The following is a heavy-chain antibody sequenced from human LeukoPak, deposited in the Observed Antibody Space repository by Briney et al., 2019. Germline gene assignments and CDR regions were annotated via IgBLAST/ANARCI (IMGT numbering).Heavy chain of an antibody. D-gene: IGHD3-16*01. CDR1: GFTVSSNY. J-gene: IGHJ4*02. Sequence: GGSLRLSCAASGFTVSSNYMSWVRQAPGKGLEWVSVIYSGGNTYYADSVKGRFTISRDNSKNTLYLQMNSLRAGDTAMYYCARLGPYYFDNWGQGTLVTVSS. CDR2: IYSGGNT. CDR3: ARLGPYYFDN. V-gene: IGHV3-53*01.